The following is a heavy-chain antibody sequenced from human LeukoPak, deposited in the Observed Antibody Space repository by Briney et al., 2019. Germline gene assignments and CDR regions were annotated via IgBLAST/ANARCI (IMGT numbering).Heavy chain of an antibody. CDR2: ISYDGSNK. J-gene: IGHJ3*02. D-gene: IGHD5-12*01. CDR1: GFTFSSYA. V-gene: IGHV3-30*18. CDR3: AKDDGYGDI. Sequence: GGSLRLSCAASGFTFSSYAMSWVRQAPGKGLEWVAVISYDGSNKYYADSVKGRFTISRDNSKNTLYLQMNSLRAEDTAVYYCAKDDGYGDIWGQGTMVTVSS.